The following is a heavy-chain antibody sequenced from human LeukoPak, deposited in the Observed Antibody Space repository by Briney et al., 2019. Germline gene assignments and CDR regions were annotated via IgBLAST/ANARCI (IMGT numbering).Heavy chain of an antibody. CDR2: SSGSTI. V-gene: IGHV3-48*04. J-gene: IGHJ6*04. CDR1: GFTFSTYT. D-gene: IGHD3-10*02. CDR3: AELGITMIGGV. Sequence: GGSLRLSCAASGFTFSTYTMNWVRQAPGKGLEWVSSSGSTIYYADSVKGRFTISRDNAKNSLYLQMNSLRAEDTAVYYCAELGITMIGGVWGKGTTVTISS.